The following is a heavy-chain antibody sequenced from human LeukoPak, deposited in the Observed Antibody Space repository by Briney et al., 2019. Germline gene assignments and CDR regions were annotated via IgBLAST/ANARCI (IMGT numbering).Heavy chain of an antibody. D-gene: IGHD4-11*01. Sequence: SETLSLTCTVSGGSISSGGHYWSWLRQHPGKGLEWIGYIYYSGSTYYNPSLKSRVTISVDTSKNQFSLKLSSVTAADTAVYYCARERSNYFDYWGQGTLVTVSS. J-gene: IGHJ4*02. CDR3: ARERSNYFDY. V-gene: IGHV4-31*03. CDR2: IYYSGST. CDR1: GGSISSGGHY.